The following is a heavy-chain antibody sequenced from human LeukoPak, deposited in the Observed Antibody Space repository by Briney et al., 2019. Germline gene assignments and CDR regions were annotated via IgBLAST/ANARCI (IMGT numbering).Heavy chain of an antibody. D-gene: IGHD3-22*01. CDR1: GGTFSSYA. CDR3: AREAYDSSGYRNYYFDY. Sequence: SVKVSCKASGGTFSSYAISWARQAPGQGLEWMGGIIPIFGTANYAQKFQGRVTITADESTSTAYMELSSLRSEDTAVYYCAREAYDSSGYRNYYFDYWGQGTLVTVSS. J-gene: IGHJ4*02. V-gene: IGHV1-69*13. CDR2: IIPIFGTA.